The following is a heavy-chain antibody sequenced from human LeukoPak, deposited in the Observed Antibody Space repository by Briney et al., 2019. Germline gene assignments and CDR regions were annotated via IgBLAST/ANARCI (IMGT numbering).Heavy chain of an antibody. CDR3: ARGGGGGSYLWRGI. CDR2: ISYDGSNK. J-gene: IGHJ3*02. V-gene: IGHV3-30*03. D-gene: IGHD1-26*01. Sequence: PGRSLRLSCAASGFTFSSYGMHWVRQAPGKGLEWVAVISYDGSNKYYADSVKGRFTISRDNSKNTLYLQMNSLRAEDTAVYYCARGGGGGSYLWRGIWGQGTMVTVSS. CDR1: GFTFSSYG.